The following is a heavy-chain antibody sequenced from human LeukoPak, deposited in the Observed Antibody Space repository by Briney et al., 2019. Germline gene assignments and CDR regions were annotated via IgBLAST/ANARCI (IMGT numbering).Heavy chain of an antibody. J-gene: IGHJ4*02. V-gene: IGHV3-23*01. D-gene: IGHD3-3*01. CDR2: ISGSGDST. CDR1: GFTFSNYA. Sequence: GGSLRLSCVASGFTFSNYAMSWVRQAPGKGLEWVSGISGSGDSTSYADSVKGRFTVSRENSKSTVFLQMNSLRAEDTAVYYCMNKDFWSGPLYWGQGSLVTVSS. CDR3: MNKDFWSGPLY.